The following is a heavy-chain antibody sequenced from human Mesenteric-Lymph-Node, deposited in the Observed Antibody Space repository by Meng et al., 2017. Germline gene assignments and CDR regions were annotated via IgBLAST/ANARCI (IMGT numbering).Heavy chain of an antibody. D-gene: IGHD2-15*01. CDR2: IIPIFGTA. V-gene: IGHV1-69*05. J-gene: IGHJ6*02. CDR3: AREGSRVVVVAATPGGGTYYYYGMDV. CDR1: GGTFSSYA. Sequence: SVKVSCKASGGTFSSYAISWVRQAPGQGLEWMGGIIPIFGTANYAQKLQGRVTMTTDTSTSTAYMELRSLRSDDTAVYYCAREGSRVVVVAATPGGGTYYYYGMDVWGQGTTVTVSS.